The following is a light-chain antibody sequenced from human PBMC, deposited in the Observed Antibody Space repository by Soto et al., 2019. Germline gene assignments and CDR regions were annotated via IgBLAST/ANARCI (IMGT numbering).Light chain of an antibody. J-gene: IGKJ1*01. V-gene: IGKV1-39*01. CDR3: QQSYSTPRT. CDR1: QSISSY. CDR2: GAS. Sequence: DIQMTQSPSSLSASVGDRVTITCRASQSISSYLNWYQQKRGKAPKLLIYGASSLQGGVPSRFSGSGSGTDFTLTISSLQPEDFATYYCQQSYSTPRTFGQGTKVEIK.